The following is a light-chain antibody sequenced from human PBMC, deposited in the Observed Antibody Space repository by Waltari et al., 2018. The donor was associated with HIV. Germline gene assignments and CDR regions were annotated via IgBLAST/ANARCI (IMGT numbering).Light chain of an antibody. CDR2: RDN. V-gene: IGLV1-47*01. CDR1: SPNIGSNF. Sequence: QSVLTQPPSASATPGQRVTISCSGSSPNIGSNFVYWYQQLPGGTPKLCIDRDNPRPSGTPDRFSASKSGTSASLAISVLRSEDEGHYYCAAWDDTLSGRVFCGGTKVTVL. J-gene: IGLJ3*02. CDR3: AAWDDTLSGRV.